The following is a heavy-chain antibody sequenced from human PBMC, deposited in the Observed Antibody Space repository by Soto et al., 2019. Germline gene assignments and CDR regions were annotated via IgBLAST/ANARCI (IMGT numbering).Heavy chain of an antibody. V-gene: IGHV3-13*01. D-gene: IGHD7-27*01. Sequence: GWSLRLSCASSVFTFINYDMHWVRQAPGEGLEWVSGIGAASDTYYPVSVQGRFTVSRDNAKKSLYLQMNSLRAGDTAVYYCARGVLGPGDYYYGMDVWGQGTTVTVSS. J-gene: IGHJ6*02. CDR1: VFTFINYD. CDR3: ARGVLGPGDYYYGMDV. CDR2: IGAASDT.